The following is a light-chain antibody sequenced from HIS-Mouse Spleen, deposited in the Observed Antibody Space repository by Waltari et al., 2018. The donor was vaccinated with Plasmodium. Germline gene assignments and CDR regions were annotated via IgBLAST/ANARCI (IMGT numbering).Light chain of an antibody. CDR3: QQYNNWPIT. Sequence: EIVMTQSPATLSVSPGERATLSCRASQSVSSNLAWYQQKPGQAPRLLIYGASIRATGIPARFSGSGSGTDFTLTISILQSEDFAVYYCQQYNNWPITFGQGTRLEIK. J-gene: IGKJ5*01. V-gene: IGKV3D-15*03. CDR2: GAS. CDR1: QSVSSN.